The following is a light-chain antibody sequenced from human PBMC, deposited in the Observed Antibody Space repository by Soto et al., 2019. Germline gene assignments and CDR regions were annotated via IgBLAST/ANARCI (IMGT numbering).Light chain of an antibody. CDR2: GAT. Sequence: EIVLTQSPGTLSLSPGERATLSCRASQSFSSSYLAWYQQRPGQAPRLLIYGATSRATGIPDRFSGSGSGTDFTLTISRLEAEDFAMYYCQQYGSSPWTFGQGTKVEIK. J-gene: IGKJ1*01. V-gene: IGKV3-20*01. CDR1: QSFSSSY. CDR3: QQYGSSPWT.